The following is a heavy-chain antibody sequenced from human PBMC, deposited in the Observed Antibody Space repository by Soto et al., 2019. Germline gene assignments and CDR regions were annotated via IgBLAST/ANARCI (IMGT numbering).Heavy chain of an antibody. Sequence: SETLSLTCTVSGGSISSSSYYWGWIRQPPGKGLEWIGSIYYSGSTYYNPSLKSRVTISVDTSKNQFSLKLSSVTAADTAVYYCARFANYRRSVEGSYYYYYGMDVWGQGTTVTVSS. CDR2: IYYSGST. CDR1: GGSISSSSYY. J-gene: IGHJ6*02. D-gene: IGHD1-7*01. V-gene: IGHV4-39*07. CDR3: ARFANYRRSVEGSYYYYYGMDV.